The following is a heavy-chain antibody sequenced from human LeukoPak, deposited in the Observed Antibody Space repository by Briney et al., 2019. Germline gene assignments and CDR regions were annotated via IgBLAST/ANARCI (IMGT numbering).Heavy chain of an antibody. CDR2: ISGSGTT. V-gene: IGHV3-23*01. D-gene: IGHD3-10*01. CDR1: GFTFSNNA. Sequence: GGSLRLSCVASGFTFSNNAMSWVRQAPGKGLEWVSAISGSGTTYYADSVKGHFTISRDNSKNTLYLQMNSLRAEDTAVYYCAKDPMVRGSTYDYWGQGTLVTVSS. J-gene: IGHJ4*02. CDR3: AKDPMVRGSTYDY.